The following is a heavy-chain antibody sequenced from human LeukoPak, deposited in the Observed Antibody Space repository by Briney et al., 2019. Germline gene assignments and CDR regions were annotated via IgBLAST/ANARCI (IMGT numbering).Heavy chain of an antibody. CDR3: ARASSDDTAMATPFAY. V-gene: IGHV1-69*06. J-gene: IGHJ4*02. CDR1: GGTFINYA. D-gene: IGHD5-18*01. CDR2: ITPIFGTA. Sequence: VASVKVSCKASGGTFINYAINWVRQAPGQGLEWMGGITPIFGTANYVQKFQGRVTITADKSTSTAYMELSRLRSEDTAIYYCARASSDDTAMATPFAYWGQGTLVTVSS.